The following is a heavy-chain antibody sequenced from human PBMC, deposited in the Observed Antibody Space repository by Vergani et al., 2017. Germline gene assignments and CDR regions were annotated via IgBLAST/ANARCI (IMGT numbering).Heavy chain of an antibody. J-gene: IGHJ4*02. D-gene: IGHD6-19*01. Sequence: QVQLVESGGGVVQPGRSLRLSCAAPGFTFSSYGMHWVRQAPGKGLEWVAVISYDGSNKYYADSVKGRFTISRDNSKNTLYLQMNSLRAEDTAVYYCAKDYQTVGIAVAGLIDYWDQGTLVAVSS. CDR2: ISYDGSNK. CDR1: GFTFSSYG. V-gene: IGHV3-30*18. CDR3: AKDYQTVGIAVAGLIDY.